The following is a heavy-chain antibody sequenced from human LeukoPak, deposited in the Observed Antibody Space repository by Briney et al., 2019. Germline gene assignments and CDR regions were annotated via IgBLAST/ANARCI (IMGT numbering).Heavy chain of an antibody. J-gene: IGHJ4*02. V-gene: IGHV3-7*01. Sequence: GGSLRLSCAASGFTFSSYWMSWVRQAPGKGLEWVANIKQDGSEKYYVDSVKGRFTISRDNAKNSLYLQMNSLRAEDTAVYYCARGRIAVAETFDYWGQGTLVTVSS. CDR2: IKQDGSEK. CDR1: GFTFSSYW. D-gene: IGHD6-19*01. CDR3: ARGRIAVAETFDY.